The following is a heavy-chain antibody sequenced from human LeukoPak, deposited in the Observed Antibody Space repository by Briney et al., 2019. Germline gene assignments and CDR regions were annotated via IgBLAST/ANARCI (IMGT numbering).Heavy chain of an antibody. CDR1: GFTFSSYA. V-gene: IGHV3-23*01. CDR3: AKGDCSSTSCYGPGDWFDP. Sequence: GGSLRLSCAASGFTFSSYAMSWVRQAPGKGLEWVSVISGSGGSTYYADSVKGRFTISRDNSKNTLYLQMNSLRAEDTAVYYCAKGDCSSTSCYGPGDWFDPWGQGTLVTVSS. D-gene: IGHD2-2*01. J-gene: IGHJ5*02. CDR2: ISGSGGST.